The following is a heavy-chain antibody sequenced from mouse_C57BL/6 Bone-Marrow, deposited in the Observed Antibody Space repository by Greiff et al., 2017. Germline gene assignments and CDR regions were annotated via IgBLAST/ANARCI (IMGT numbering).Heavy chain of an antibody. Sequence: QVTLKESGPGILQPSQTLSLTCSFSGFSLSTFGMGVGWIRQPSGKGLEGLAHIWWDDDKYYNQAMKSRLTISKDTSKNQVFLKIANVDTADTATYYCARIYYGYLYWYFDVWGTGTTVTVSS. CDR3: ARIYYGYLYWYFDV. CDR2: IWWDDDK. V-gene: IGHV8-8*01. J-gene: IGHJ1*03. CDR1: GFSLSTFGMG. D-gene: IGHD2-2*01.